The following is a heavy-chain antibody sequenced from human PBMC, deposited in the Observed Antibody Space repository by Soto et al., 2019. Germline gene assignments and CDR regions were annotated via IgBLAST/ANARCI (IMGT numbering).Heavy chain of an antibody. CDR2: TYYRSKWYN. CDR3: ARDWTSSHFDC. V-gene: IGHV6-1*01. CDR1: GDSVSSNSAA. D-gene: IGHD2-2*01. Sequence: SQTPSLTCAISGDSVSSNSAAWNWNRQSPSRGLEWLGRTYYRSKWYNDYGVSVKSRITIEPDTSKNQFSLQLNSVTPEDTAVYHCARDWTSSHFDCWGQGTLVTV. J-gene: IGHJ4*02.